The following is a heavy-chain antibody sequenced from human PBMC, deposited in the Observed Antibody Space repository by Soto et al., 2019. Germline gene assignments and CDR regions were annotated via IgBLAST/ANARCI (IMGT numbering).Heavy chain of an antibody. Sequence: ASVKVSCKASGGTFSSYAISWVRQAPGQGLEWMGGIIPIFGTANYAQKFQGRVTITADESTSTAYMELSSLRSEDTAVYYCARDKVGSSSWPPDYWGQGTLVTVSS. CDR2: IIPIFGTA. D-gene: IGHD6-13*01. CDR3: ARDKVGSSSWPPDY. CDR1: GGTFSSYA. V-gene: IGHV1-69*13. J-gene: IGHJ4*02.